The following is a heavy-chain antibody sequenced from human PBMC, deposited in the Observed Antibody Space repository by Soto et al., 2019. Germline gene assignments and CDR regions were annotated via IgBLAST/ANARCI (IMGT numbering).Heavy chain of an antibody. CDR1: GFDFKTYG. J-gene: IGHJ4*02. CDR2: IGFDGTNI. CDR3: ARAPDCGEGSCYRHFDL. Sequence: QGQLVESGGGVVQPGRSLRLSCVASGFDFKTYGMHWVRQAPGKGLEWVAVIGFDGTNIHYSDSVRGRFSISRDNSENTVSLQMNSLRVEDTALYYCARAPDCGEGSCYRHFDLWGQGTRVAVPS. V-gene: IGHV3-33*01. D-gene: IGHD2-15*01.